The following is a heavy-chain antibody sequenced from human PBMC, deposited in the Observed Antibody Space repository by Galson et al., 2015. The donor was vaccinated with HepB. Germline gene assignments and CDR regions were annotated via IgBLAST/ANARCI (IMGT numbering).Heavy chain of an antibody. D-gene: IGHD3-22*01. Sequence: SVKVSCKASGGTFSSYAISWVRQAPGQGLEWMGGIIPIFGTANYAQKFQGRVTITADASTSTAYMELSSLRSEDTAVYYCARAVDYYDSSVSYFQHWGQGTLVTVSS. CDR3: ARAVDYYDSSVSYFQH. CDR2: IIPIFGTA. J-gene: IGHJ1*01. V-gene: IGHV1-69*13. CDR1: GGTFSSYA.